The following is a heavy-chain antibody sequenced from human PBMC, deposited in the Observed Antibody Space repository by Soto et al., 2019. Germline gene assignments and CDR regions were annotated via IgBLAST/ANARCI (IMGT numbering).Heavy chain of an antibody. D-gene: IGHD5-18*01. CDR2: ISYDGSNK. CDR3: AKAGYSYAPGY. V-gene: IGHV3-30*18. J-gene: IGHJ4*02. CDR1: GFTFSSYG. Sequence: PGGSLRLSCAASGFTFSSYGMHWVRQAPGKGLEWVAVISYDGSNKYYADSVKGRFTISRDNSKNTLYLQMNSLRAEDTAVYYCAKAGYSYAPGYWGQGTLVTVSS.